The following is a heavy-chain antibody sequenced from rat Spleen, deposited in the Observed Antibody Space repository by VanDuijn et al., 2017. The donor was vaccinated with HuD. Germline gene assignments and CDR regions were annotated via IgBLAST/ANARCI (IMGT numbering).Heavy chain of an antibody. CDR1: GFTFSDYN. V-gene: IGHV5-7*01. CDR2: ISYDGGSS. D-gene: IGHD1-9*01. Sequence: EVQLVESGGGLVQPGRSLKLSCAASGFTFSDYNMAWVRQAPKKGLEWVATISYDGGSSYYPDSVKGRFTISRDNAENTVYLQMNSLRSEDTATYYCAKGMGLTNWGQGVMVTVSS. J-gene: IGHJ2*01. CDR3: AKGMGLTN.